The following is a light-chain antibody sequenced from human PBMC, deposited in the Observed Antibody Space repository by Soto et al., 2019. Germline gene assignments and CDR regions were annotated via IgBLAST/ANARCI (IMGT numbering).Light chain of an antibody. CDR1: QSINNF. V-gene: IGKV1-39*01. J-gene: IGKJ4*01. CDR3: QQSYTTPLT. Sequence: DIQMTQFPSSLSASIGDRVTITCRASQSINNFLNWYQQQSGRAPKLLVHGASTLQSGVPPRFIGSGSGTEFTLTISGLQPEDLATYFCQQSYTTPLTVGGGTKVEIK. CDR2: GAS.